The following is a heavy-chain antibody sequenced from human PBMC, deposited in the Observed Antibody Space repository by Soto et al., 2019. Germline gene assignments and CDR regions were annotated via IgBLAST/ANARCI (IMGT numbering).Heavy chain of an antibody. CDR1: GFTFSSYA. V-gene: IGHV3-30-3*01. D-gene: IGHD1-1*01. Sequence: PGGSLRLSCAASGFTFSSYAMHWVRQAPGKGLEWVAVISYDGSIKYYADSVKGRFTISRDNSKNTLYLQMNSLRAEDTAVYYCARSTGTTYGVDYWGQGTLVTVS. CDR2: ISYDGSIK. J-gene: IGHJ4*02. CDR3: ARSTGTTYGVDY.